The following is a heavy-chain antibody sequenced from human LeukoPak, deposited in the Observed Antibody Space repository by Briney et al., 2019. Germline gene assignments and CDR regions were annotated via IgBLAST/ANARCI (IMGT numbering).Heavy chain of an antibody. CDR1: GGSISSYY. Sequence: SETLSLTCTVSGGSISSYYWSWIRQPAGKGLEWIGRIYTSGYTNYNPSLKSRVTISVDTSKNQFSLKLSSVTAADTAMYYCARKNYCSGGSCYSRGWFDPWGQGTLVTVSS. CDR2: IYTSGYT. J-gene: IGHJ5*02. D-gene: IGHD2-15*01. V-gene: IGHV4-4*07. CDR3: ARKNYCSGGSCYSRGWFDP.